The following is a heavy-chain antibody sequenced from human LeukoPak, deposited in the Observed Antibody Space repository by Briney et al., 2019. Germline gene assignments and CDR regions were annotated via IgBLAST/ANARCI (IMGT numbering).Heavy chain of an antibody. Sequence: SETLSLTCTVSGASISSADYYWSWIRQHPGKGLEWIGYISFSGKTHYDPSLKSRVTISVDTSKNQFSLKLSSVTAADTAVYYCARDRRGTIFGVVNVNWGQGTLVTVSS. CDR1: GASISSADYY. V-gene: IGHV4-30-4*08. D-gene: IGHD3-3*01. CDR2: ISFSGKT. CDR3: ARDRRGTIFGVVNVN. J-gene: IGHJ4*02.